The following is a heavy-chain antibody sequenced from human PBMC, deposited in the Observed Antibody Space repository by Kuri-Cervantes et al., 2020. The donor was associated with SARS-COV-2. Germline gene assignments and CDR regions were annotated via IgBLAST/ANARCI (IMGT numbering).Heavy chain of an antibody. Sequence: GGSLRLSCAASGFTFSSYAMHWVRQAPGKGLEWVSYISSSGSTIYYADSVKGRFTISRDNAKNSLYPQMNSLRAEDTAVYYCARGGWIAATDYFDYWGQGTLVTVSS. CDR1: GFTFSSYA. D-gene: IGHD6-13*01. CDR2: ISSSGSTI. CDR3: ARGGWIAATDYFDY. V-gene: IGHV3-48*04. J-gene: IGHJ4*02.